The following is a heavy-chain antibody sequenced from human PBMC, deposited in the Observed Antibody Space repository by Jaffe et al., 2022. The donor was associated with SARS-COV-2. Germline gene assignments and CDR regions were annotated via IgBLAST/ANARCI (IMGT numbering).Heavy chain of an antibody. D-gene: IGHD3-3*01. CDR2: IRFNGGST. J-gene: IGHJ2*01. V-gene: IGHV3-64D*09. CDR1: GFSFSSYA. Sequence: EVELVESGGGLVQPGGSLRLSCSASGFSFSSYAMHWVRQAPGKGLEYVSGIRFNGGSTNYADSVKGRFTISRDNSKNTLDLQMTSLRAEDTAVYYCVKDGRFLEWSTRRPHWHIDRWGRGALVTVSP. CDR3: VKDGRFLEWSTRRPHWHIDR.